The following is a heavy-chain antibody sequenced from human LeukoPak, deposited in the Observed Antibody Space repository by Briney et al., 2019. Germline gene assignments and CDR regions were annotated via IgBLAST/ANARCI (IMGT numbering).Heavy chain of an antibody. D-gene: IGHD5-12*01. Sequence: GGSLGLSCAASGFNFDDSAMHWVRQAPGKGLEWVAGISWNSDSIGYSDSVEGRFTISRDNSKNTLYLQMNSLRAEDTAVYYYARDWYSGYGVTTYWGQGTLVTVSS. CDR1: GFNFDDSA. J-gene: IGHJ4*02. V-gene: IGHV3-9*01. CDR3: ARDWYSGYGVTTY. CDR2: ISWNSDSI.